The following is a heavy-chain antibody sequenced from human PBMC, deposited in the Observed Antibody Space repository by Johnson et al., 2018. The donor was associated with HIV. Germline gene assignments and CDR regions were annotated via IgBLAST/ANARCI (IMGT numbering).Heavy chain of an antibody. CDR3: AKPPSMGADAFDI. CDR2: INWNGGST. Sequence: VQLVESGGGLVQPGGSLRLSCAASGFTFDDYGMSWVRQAPGKGLEWVSGINWNGGSTGYADSLRGRFNISRDNPKNTLYLQMNSMRAEDTGVYYCAKPPSMGADAFDIWGQGTMVTVSS. V-gene: IGHV3-20*04. CDR1: GFTFDDYG. D-gene: IGHD3-16*01. J-gene: IGHJ3*02.